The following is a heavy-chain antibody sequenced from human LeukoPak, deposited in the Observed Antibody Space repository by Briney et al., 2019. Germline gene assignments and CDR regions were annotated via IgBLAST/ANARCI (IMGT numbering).Heavy chain of an antibody. CDR1: GFTFSDYY. V-gene: IGHV3-11*01. CDR3: VRRTYSNYFFDY. Sequence: PGGSLRLSCAASGFTFSDYYMSWIRQAPGKELEWVSYISGSGDSKFYADSVKGRFTISRDNAKNSLYLQMNSLRAEDTAVYYCVRRTYSNYFFDYWGQGTLVTVSS. D-gene: IGHD4-11*01. CDR2: ISGSGDSK. J-gene: IGHJ4*02.